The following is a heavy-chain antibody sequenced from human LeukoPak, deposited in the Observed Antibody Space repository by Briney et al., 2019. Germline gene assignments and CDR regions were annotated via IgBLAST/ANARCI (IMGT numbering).Heavy chain of an antibody. CDR1: GYTFTSYG. V-gene: IGHV1-18*01. CDR3: ARDIGLLWFGELMGRY. Sequence: GASVKVSCKASGYTFTSYGISWVRQAPGQGLEWMGWISAYNGNTNYAQKLQGRVTMTTDTSTSTAYMELRSLRSDDTAVYYCARDIGLLWFGELMGRYWGQGTLVTVSS. CDR2: ISAYNGNT. J-gene: IGHJ4*02. D-gene: IGHD3-10*01.